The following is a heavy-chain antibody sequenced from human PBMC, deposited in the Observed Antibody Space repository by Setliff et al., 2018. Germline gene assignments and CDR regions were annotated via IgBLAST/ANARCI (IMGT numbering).Heavy chain of an antibody. D-gene: IGHD6-19*01. V-gene: IGHV3-74*01. CDR2: TNSDGSTA. CDR3: ARDYDGRYFDP. J-gene: IGHJ5*02. Sequence: LRLSCAASGFTFSSYAMSWVRQGPGKGPEWVARTNSDGSTASYADSVKGRFTISRDNARNTVYLQMNRLRGEDTAVYFCARDYDGRYFDPWGQGTLVTVSS. CDR1: GFTFSSYA.